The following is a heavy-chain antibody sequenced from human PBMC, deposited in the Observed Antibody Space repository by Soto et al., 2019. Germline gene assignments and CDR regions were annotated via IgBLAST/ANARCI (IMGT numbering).Heavy chain of an antibody. CDR3: ARIRHPLFGAAAGYFDY. J-gene: IGHJ4*02. V-gene: IGHV2-70*01. CDR1: GFSLSTSGMC. CDR2: IDWDDDK. D-gene: IGHD6-13*01. Sequence: GSGPTLVNPTQTLTLTCTFSGFSLSTSGMCVSWIRQPPGKALEWLALIDWDDDKYYSTSLKTRLTIYKDTSKNKVVLTKTNMNPVDTSTYFFARIRHPLFGAAAGYFDYWGQGTLVTVSS.